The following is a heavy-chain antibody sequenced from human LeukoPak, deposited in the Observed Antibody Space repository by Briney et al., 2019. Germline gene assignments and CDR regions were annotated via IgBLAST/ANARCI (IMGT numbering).Heavy chain of an antibody. Sequence: SETLFLTCAVSGGSISSGGYYWSWIRQHPGKGLEWIGYIYYSGSTYYNPTLKSRVTMSVDTSKNQFSLKLSSVTAADTAVYYCARVRGGYCSGGSCCYTFSEQYYFDYWGQGTLVTVSS. CDR2: IYYSGST. V-gene: IGHV4-31*11. D-gene: IGHD2-15*01. CDR1: GGSISSGGYY. CDR3: ARVRGGYCSGGSCCYTFSEQYYFDY. J-gene: IGHJ4*02.